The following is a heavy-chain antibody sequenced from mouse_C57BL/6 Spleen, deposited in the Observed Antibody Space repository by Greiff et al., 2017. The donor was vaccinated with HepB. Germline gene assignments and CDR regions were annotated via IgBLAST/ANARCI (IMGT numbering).Heavy chain of an antibody. CDR2: IRSGGDYI. CDR1: GFTFSSYS. J-gene: IGHJ2*01. V-gene: IGHV5-9-1*02. D-gene: IGHD1-2*01. Sequence: EVKLVEPGEGLVKPGGSLKLSCAASGFTFSSYSMSWVRQTPEQRLEWVAYIRSGGDYIYYADTVKGRFTISGDNARNTLYLQMSRLKSEDSAMYYCTRAATASYFDDWGKGTTLTVSS. CDR3: TRAATASYFDD.